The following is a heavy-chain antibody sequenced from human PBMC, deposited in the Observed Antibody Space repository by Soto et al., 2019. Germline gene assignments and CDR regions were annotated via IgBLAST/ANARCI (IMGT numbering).Heavy chain of an antibody. CDR2: IYYSGST. V-gene: IGHV4-39*01. CDR1: GGSISSSSYF. D-gene: IGHD2-21*02. J-gene: IGHJ5*02. Sequence: SETLSLTCTVSGGSISSSSYFWGWIRQPPGKGLEWIGSIYYSGSTYYNPSLKSRVTVSVDTSKNQFSLKLSSVTAADTAVYYCARHPSDFWFDPWGQGTLVNVS. CDR3: ARHPSDFWFDP.